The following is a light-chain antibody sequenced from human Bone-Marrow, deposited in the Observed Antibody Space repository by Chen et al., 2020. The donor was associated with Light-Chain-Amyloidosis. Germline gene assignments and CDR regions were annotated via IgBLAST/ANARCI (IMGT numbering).Light chain of an antibody. Sequence: QSALTQPASVSGSPGQSITISCTGTSSDVGSYNLVSWYQQHPGKAPKLMIYEVSKRPSGVSHRFSGSKSANTASLTIAGLRAVAEAAYCCCSYAGTSTWVFAGGTMLTVL. CDR2: EVS. J-gene: IGLJ3*02. CDR3: CSYAGTSTWV. CDR1: SSDVGSYNL. V-gene: IGLV2-23*02.